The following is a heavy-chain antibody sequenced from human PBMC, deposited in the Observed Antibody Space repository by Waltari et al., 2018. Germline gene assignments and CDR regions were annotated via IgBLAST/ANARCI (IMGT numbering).Heavy chain of an antibody. V-gene: IGHV5-51*01. J-gene: IGHJ4*02. Sequence: EVQLVQSGAEVKKPGESLKISCKGSGYSFTSYWIGWVRQMPGKGLEWMGIIYPGDSDTRYSPAFQGQVTISADKSISTAYLQWSSLKASDTAMYYCARVFNLPLVYGVPYYFDYWGQGTLVTVSS. CDR2: IYPGDSDT. D-gene: IGHD4-17*01. CDR3: ARVFNLPLVYGVPYYFDY. CDR1: GYSFTSYW.